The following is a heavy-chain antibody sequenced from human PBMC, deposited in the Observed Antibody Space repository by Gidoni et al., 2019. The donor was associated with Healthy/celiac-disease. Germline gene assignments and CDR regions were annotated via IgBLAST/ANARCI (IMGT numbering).Heavy chain of an antibody. CDR2: INHSGST. J-gene: IGHJ4*02. V-gene: IGHV4-34*01. CDR1: GGSFSGYY. D-gene: IGHD1-26*01. Sequence: QVQLQQWGAGLLKPSETLSLTCAVYGGSFSGYYWSWIRQPPGKGLEWIGEINHSGSTNYHPSLKRRVTISVDTSKNQFALKLSSVTAADTAVYYCARGPNIVGATGGDYWGQGTLVTVSS. CDR3: ARGPNIVGATGGDY.